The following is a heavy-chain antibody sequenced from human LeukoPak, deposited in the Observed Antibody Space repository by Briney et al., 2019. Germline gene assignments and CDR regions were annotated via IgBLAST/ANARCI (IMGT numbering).Heavy chain of an antibody. J-gene: IGHJ4*02. D-gene: IGHD1-26*01. V-gene: IGHV1-2*02. Sequence: ASVKVSCKGSVDTSTGSTIYCVRHAPGQGLEWMGWINPNSGGTNYAQKFQGRVTMTRDTSISTAYMELSGLRSDDTAVYYCARDPVGANLDYWGQGTLVTVSS. CDR3: ARDPVGANLDY. CDR1: VDTSTGST. CDR2: INPNSGGT.